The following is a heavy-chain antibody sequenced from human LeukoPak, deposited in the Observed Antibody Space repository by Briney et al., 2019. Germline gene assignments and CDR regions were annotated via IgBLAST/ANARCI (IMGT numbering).Heavy chain of an antibody. CDR3: ARLAVVVVAATERYCYYGMDV. Sequence: SETLSLTCAVYGGSFSGYYWSWIRQPPGKGLEWIGEINHSGSTNYNPSLKSRVTISVDTSKNQFSLKLSSVTAADTAVYYCARLAVVVVAATERYCYYGMDVWGQGTTVTVSS. J-gene: IGHJ6*02. CDR1: GGSFSGYY. CDR2: INHSGST. V-gene: IGHV4-34*01. D-gene: IGHD2-15*01.